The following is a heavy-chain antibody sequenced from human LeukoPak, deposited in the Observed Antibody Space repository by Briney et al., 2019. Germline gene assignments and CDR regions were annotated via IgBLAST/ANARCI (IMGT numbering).Heavy chain of an antibody. Sequence: GASVKVSCKASGYTFTSYYLQWVRQAPGQGLEWMGWISAYNGNTNYAQKLQGRVTMTTDTSTSTAYMELRSLRSDDTAVYYCARNTAVAGQSFDYWGQGTLVTVSS. J-gene: IGHJ4*02. CDR1: GYTFTSYY. V-gene: IGHV1-18*04. D-gene: IGHD6-19*01. CDR3: ARNTAVAGQSFDY. CDR2: ISAYNGNT.